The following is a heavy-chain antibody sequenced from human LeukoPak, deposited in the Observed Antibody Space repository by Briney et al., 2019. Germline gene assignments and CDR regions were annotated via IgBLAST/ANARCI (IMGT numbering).Heavy chain of an antibody. CDR3: AKLKYYDFWSGVDY. V-gene: IGHV1-69*13. CDR2: IIPIFGTA. D-gene: IGHD3-3*01. Sequence: SVKVSGKASGYTFTSYGISWVRQAPGQGLEWMGGIIPIFGTANYAQKFQGRVTITADESTSTAYMELSSLRSEDTAVYYCAKLKYYDFWSGVDYWGQGTLVTVSS. J-gene: IGHJ4*02. CDR1: GYTFTSYG.